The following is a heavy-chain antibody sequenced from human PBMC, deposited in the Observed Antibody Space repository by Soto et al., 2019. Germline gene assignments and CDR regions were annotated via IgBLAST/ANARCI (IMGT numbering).Heavy chain of an antibody. D-gene: IGHD1-26*01. CDR2: TYYRSKWYN. V-gene: IGHV6-1*01. Sequence: SQTLSLTCAISGDSVSSNSATWNWIRQSPSRGLEWLGRTYYRSKWYNDYAVSVRSRITISPDTSKNQFSPQLNSVTPEDAAVYYCARDHRGAKYGLDVWGQGATVTVSS. J-gene: IGHJ6*02. CDR1: GDSVSSNSAT. CDR3: ARDHRGAKYGLDV.